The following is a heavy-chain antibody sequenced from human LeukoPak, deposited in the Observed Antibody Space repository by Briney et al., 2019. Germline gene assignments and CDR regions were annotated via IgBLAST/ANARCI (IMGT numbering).Heavy chain of an antibody. CDR1: GGSISSYY. J-gene: IGHJ5*02. CDR2: IYYSGST. CDR3: AGSSWPGWFDP. V-gene: IGHV4-59*12. D-gene: IGHD6-13*01. Sequence: SETLSLTCTVSGGSISSYYWSWIRQPPGKGLEWIGYIYYSGSTSYNPSLKSRVTISVDTSKNQFSLKLSSVTAADTAVYYCAGSSWPGWFDPWGQGTLVTVSS.